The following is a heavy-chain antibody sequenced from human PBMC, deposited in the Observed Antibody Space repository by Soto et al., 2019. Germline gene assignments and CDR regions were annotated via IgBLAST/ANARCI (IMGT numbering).Heavy chain of an antibody. CDR1: GYTFTSYG. D-gene: IGHD6-13*01. J-gene: IGHJ4*01. CDR2: ISAYNGNT. V-gene: IGHV1-18*01. Sequence: GASVKVSCKASGYTFTSYGITWVRQAPGQGLEWMGWISAYNGNTDYAQKLQGRATMTTDTSTSTAYMELRSLRSDDTAVYYCARDQGSSWYQYFDYWGHGTLVTVS. CDR3: ARDQGSSWYQYFDY.